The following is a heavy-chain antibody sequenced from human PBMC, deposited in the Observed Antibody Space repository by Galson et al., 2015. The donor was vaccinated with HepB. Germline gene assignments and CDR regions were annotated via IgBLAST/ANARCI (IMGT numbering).Heavy chain of an antibody. V-gene: IGHV3-30*04. J-gene: IGHJ4*02. CDR1: GFPLSNYA. CDR2: ILHDAHNR. D-gene: IGHD3-16*01. CDR3: ARRAGASGGFSLDY. Sequence: SLRLSCAASGFPLSNYAMHWVRQTPGKGLEWMTVILHDAHNRYYADSVEGRFTVSRDNSKNTVYLQMHSLRPEDTAIYSCARRAGASGGFSLDYWGQGSLVTVSS.